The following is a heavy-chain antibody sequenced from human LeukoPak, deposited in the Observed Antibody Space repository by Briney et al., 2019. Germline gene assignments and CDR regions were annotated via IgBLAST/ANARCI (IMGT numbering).Heavy chain of an antibody. CDR1: GFTVSSNF. Sequence: GGSLRLSCAASGFTVSSNFMTWVRQAPGKGLVWVSRINSDGSSTSYADSVKGRFTISRDNAKNTLYLQMNSLRAEDTAVYYCATYYYDSSGYRFDYWGQGTLVTVSS. D-gene: IGHD3-22*01. CDR3: ATYYYDSSGYRFDY. J-gene: IGHJ4*02. CDR2: INSDGSST. V-gene: IGHV3-74*01.